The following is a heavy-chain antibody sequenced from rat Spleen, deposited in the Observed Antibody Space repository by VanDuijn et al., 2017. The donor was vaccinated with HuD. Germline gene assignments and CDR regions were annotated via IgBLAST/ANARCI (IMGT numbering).Heavy chain of an antibody. V-gene: IGHV5-31*01. CDR1: GFTFNNYW. J-gene: IGHJ2*01. CDR2: ITNTGDST. Sequence: EVQLVESGGGLVQPGRSLKLSCVASGFTFNNYWMTWIRQAPGKGLEWVASITNTGDSTSSPDSVKGRFTISRDNAKSTLYLQMNSLRSEDTATYYCTRVDTLGTEEYWGQGVVVTVSS. D-gene: IGHD2-5*01. CDR3: TRVDTLGTEEY.